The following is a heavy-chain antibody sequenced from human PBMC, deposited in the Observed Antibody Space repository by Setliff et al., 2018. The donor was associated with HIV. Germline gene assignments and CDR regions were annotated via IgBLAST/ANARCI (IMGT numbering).Heavy chain of an antibody. J-gene: IGHJ4*02. D-gene: IGHD3-16*02. V-gene: IGHV1-18*01. Sequence: GASVKVSCKASGYTFTSYGISWVRQAPGQGLEWMGWISAYTGNTNDAQKFQGRVTMTRDTSTSSVYMELRSLRSEDTAVYYSARAYYDSVWGSHRYRFYYFDYWGQGSLVTVSS. CDR1: GYTFTSYG. CDR2: ISAYTGNT. CDR3: ARAYYDSVWGSHRYRFYYFDY.